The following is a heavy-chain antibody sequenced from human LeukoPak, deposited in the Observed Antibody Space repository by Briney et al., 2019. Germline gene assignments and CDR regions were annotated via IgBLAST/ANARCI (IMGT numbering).Heavy chain of an antibody. Sequence: HPGGSLRLSCAASGFTFSSYAMSWVRQAPGKGLEWVSAISGSGGSTYYADSVKGRFTISRDNSRNTLYLQMNSLRAEDTAVYYCARVSYCSSTSCYRLGLGYYYYMDVWGKGTTVTVSS. J-gene: IGHJ6*03. CDR2: ISGSGGST. CDR3: ARVSYCSSTSCYRLGLGYYYYMDV. D-gene: IGHD2-2*01. CDR1: GFTFSSYA. V-gene: IGHV3-23*01.